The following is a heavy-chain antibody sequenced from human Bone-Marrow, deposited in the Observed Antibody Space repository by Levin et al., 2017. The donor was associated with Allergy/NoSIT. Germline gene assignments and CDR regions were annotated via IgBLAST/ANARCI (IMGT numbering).Heavy chain of an antibody. CDR2: ISPGGDET. Sequence: GGSLRLSCAASGFTFTNYAMAWVRQPPGKGLEWVSGISPGGDETSYTDSVQGRLTISRDNSKNTLYLQMNGLRPEDTALYYCAKDTDDVRPGEPFALLFFDLWGQGILVSVST. V-gene: IGHV3-23*01. CDR3: AKDTDDVRPGEPFALLFFDL. J-gene: IGHJ3*01. CDR1: GFTFTNYA. D-gene: IGHD1-14*01.